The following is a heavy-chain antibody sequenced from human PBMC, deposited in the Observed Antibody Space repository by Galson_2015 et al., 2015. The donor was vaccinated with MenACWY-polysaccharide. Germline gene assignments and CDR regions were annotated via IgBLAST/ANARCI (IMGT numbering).Heavy chain of an antibody. CDR1: GGTFSSYA. D-gene: IGHD3-3*01. CDR2: IIPIFGTA. J-gene: IGHJ3*02. Sequence: SVKVSCKASGGTFSSYAISWVRQAPGQGLEWMGGIIPIFGTANYAQKFQGRVTITADESTSTAYMELSSLRSEDTAVYYCARGGSDHDFWSIHAFDIWGQGTMVTVSS. V-gene: IGHV1-69*13. CDR3: ARGGSDHDFWSIHAFDI.